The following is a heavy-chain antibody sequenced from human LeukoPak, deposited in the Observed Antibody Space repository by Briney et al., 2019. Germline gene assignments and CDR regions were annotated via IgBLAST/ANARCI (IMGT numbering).Heavy chain of an antibody. V-gene: IGHV2-5*01. CDR3: AHSFSPYYAILTGYYRPWYFDL. Sequence: SGPTLVKPTQTLTLTCTFSEFSLSTSGVGVGWIRQPPGKALEWLALIYWNDDKRYSPSLKSRLTITKDTSKNQVVLTMTNMDPVDTATYYCAHSFSPYYAILTGYYRPWYFDLWGRGTLVTVSS. CDR1: EFSLSTSGVG. D-gene: IGHD3-9*01. J-gene: IGHJ2*01. CDR2: IYWNDDK.